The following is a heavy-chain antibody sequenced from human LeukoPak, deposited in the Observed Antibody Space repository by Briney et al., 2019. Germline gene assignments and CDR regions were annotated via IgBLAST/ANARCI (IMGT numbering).Heavy chain of an antibody. D-gene: IGHD2-2*01. CDR1: GGSISSSNW. Sequence: SETLSLTCAVSGGSISSSNWWSWVRQPPGKGLEWIGSIYYSGSTYYNPSLKSRVTISVDTSKNQFSLKLSSVTAADTAVYYCARLIRVVPAARVGYFDYWGQGTLVTVSS. J-gene: IGHJ4*02. V-gene: IGHV4-39*01. CDR3: ARLIRVVPAARVGYFDY. CDR2: IYYSGST.